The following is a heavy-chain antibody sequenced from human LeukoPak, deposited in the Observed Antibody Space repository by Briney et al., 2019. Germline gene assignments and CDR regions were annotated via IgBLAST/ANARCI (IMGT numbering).Heavy chain of an antibody. Sequence: KPSETLSLTCTVSCGSISSSSYCWGWIRQPPGKGLEWFGSIYYSGSTYYNPSLKSRVTISVDTSKNQFSLTLSSVTAADTAVYYCARDNSPRNYDFWSGYSRPADYYYYGMDVWGQGTTVTVSS. J-gene: IGHJ6*02. D-gene: IGHD3-3*01. CDR1: CGSISSSSYC. CDR3: ARDNSPRNYDFWSGYSRPADYYYYGMDV. V-gene: IGHV4-39*07. CDR2: IYYSGST.